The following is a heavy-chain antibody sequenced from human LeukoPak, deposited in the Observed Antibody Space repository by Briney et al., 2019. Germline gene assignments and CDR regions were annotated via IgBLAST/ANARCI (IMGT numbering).Heavy chain of an antibody. J-gene: IGHJ4*02. CDR1: GFTFSSYA. CDR2: ISYDGTNK. D-gene: IGHD6-19*01. Sequence: GRSLRLSCAASGFTFSSYAMHWVRQAPGKGLEWVAVISYDGTNKYYADSVKGRFTISRDNSKNTLYLQMNSLRAEDTAVYYCARETSSGWEIDYWGQGTLVTVSS. V-gene: IGHV3-30-3*01. CDR3: ARETSSGWEIDY.